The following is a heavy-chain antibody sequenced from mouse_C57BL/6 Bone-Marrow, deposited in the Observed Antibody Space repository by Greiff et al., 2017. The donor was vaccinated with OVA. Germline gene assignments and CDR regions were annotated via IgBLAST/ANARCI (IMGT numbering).Heavy chain of an antibody. CDR2: IYPGSGST. D-gene: IGHD1-1*01. J-gene: IGHJ1*03. Sequence: QVQLKEPGAELVKPGASVKMSCKASGYTFTSYWITWVKQRPGQGLEWIGDIYPGSGSTNYNEKFKSKATLTVDTSSSTAYMQLSSLTSEDSAVYYCARNYASYFDVWGTGTTVTVSS. V-gene: IGHV1-55*01. CDR1: GYTFTSYW. CDR3: ARNYASYFDV.